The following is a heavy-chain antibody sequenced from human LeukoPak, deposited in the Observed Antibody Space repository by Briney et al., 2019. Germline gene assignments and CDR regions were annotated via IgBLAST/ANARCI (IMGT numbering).Heavy chain of an antibody. J-gene: IGHJ6*02. V-gene: IGHV1-69*04. CDR2: IIPILGIA. CDR1: GFTFSSYA. D-gene: IGHD6-13*01. CDR3: ARGDTTNPYSSSWYDYYYYYGMDV. Sequence: GGSLRLSCAASGFTFSSYAISWVRQAPGQGLEWMGRIIPILGIANYAQKFQGRVTITADKSTSTACMELSSLRSEDTAVYYCARGDTTNPYSSSWYDYYYYYGMDVWGQGATVTVSS.